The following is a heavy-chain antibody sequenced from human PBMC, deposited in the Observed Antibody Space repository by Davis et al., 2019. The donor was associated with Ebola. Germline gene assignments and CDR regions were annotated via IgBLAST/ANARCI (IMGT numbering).Heavy chain of an antibody. D-gene: IGHD2-15*01. CDR3: ARGGRGYCSGGSCSSGSSDY. CDR2: IKQDGSEK. V-gene: IGHV3-7*01. CDR1: GFTFSSYW. J-gene: IGHJ4*02. Sequence: GGSLRLSCAASGFTFSSYWMSWVRQAPGKGLEWVANIKQDGSEKYYVDSVKGRFTISRDNAKNSLNLQMNSLRAEDTAVYYCARGGRGYCSGGSCSSGSSDYWGQGTLVTVSS.